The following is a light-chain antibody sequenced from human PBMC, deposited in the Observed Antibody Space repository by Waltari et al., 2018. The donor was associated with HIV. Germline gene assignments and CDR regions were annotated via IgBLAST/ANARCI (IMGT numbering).Light chain of an antibody. Sequence: QSALTQPPSASGSLGQSVTISCTGSSSDIGAYDFVSWFQQHPHSAPKLLLYEVTRRPSTCSCRFSGSRSGNTAFLTGAGLQPDDEATYFCSSYGDSLKVLFGGGTNVTVL. CDR1: SSDIGAYDF. CDR3: SSYGDSLKVL. V-gene: IGLV2-8*01. CDR2: EVT. J-gene: IGLJ2*01.